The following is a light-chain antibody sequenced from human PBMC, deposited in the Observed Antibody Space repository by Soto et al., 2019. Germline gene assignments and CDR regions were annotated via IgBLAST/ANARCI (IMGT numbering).Light chain of an antibody. CDR1: QSISSW. CDR2: DAS. J-gene: IGKJ4*01. CDR3: QQYHTDEGT. V-gene: IGKV1-5*01. Sequence: DIEMRQSPCTRGASVGGLVNSWCRASQSISSWLAWYQQKPGKAPKVLIYDASSLESGVPSRFSGCGAGTEFTLTLRTRQPDESATPNYQQYHTDEGTFGRGTKVEIK.